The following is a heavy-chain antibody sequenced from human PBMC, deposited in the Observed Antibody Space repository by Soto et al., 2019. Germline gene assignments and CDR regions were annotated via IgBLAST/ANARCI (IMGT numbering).Heavy chain of an antibody. D-gene: IGHD3-10*01. V-gene: IGHV3-23*01. J-gene: IGHJ6*02. Sequence: PGGSLRLSCAASGFTFSSYAMSWVRQAPGKGLEWVSAISGSGGSTYYADSVKGRFTISRDNSKNTLYLQMKRLTVDDTAIYYCAAPRDEYGSGVSWFTYGMDIWGQGTTVTVSS. CDR3: AAPRDEYGSGVSWFTYGMDI. CDR2: ISGSGGST. CDR1: GFTFSSYA.